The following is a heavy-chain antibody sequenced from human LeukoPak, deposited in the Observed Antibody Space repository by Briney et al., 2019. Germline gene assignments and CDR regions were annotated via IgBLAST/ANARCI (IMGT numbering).Heavy chain of an antibody. CDR2: IYHSGST. CDR1: GGSISSYH. J-gene: IGHJ4*02. D-gene: IGHD4-17*01. V-gene: IGHV4-59*12. CDR3: ARVGYGDYGGLDY. Sequence: SETLSLTCTVSGGSISSYHWSWIRQPPGKGLEWIGEIYHSGSTNYNPSLKSRVTISVDKSKNQFSLKLSSVTAADTAVYYCARVGYGDYGGLDYWGQGTLVTVSS.